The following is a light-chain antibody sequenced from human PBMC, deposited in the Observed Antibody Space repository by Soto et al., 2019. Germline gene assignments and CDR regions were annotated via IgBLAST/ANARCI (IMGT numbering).Light chain of an antibody. CDR3: QQLNNWPPYT. J-gene: IGKJ2*01. Sequence: EIVLTQSPATLSLSPGERATLSCRASQSVSSYLAWYQQKPAQAPRLLIYDASNRATGIPARFSGSGSGTDFTLPISNLEPENFAVYYRQQLNNWPPYTFRQGTKLENK. CDR1: QSVSSY. CDR2: DAS. V-gene: IGKV3-11*01.